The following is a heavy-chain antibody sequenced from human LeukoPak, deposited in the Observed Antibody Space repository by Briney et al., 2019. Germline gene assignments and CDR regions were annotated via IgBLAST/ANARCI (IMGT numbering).Heavy chain of an antibody. V-gene: IGHV3-53*01. CDR3: ARSELPVASFDY. CDR1: GFILSSNQ. J-gene: IGHJ4*02. Sequence: GGSLRLSCAACGFILSSNQMTGVRQAIGKGVEWVSVIYSGGSTSSSDSVMGRFIISSDNSKNTLYLLMNSLRVEDTAVYYCARSELPVASFDYWGQGTLVTVSS. CDR2: IYSGGST. D-gene: IGHD2-2*01.